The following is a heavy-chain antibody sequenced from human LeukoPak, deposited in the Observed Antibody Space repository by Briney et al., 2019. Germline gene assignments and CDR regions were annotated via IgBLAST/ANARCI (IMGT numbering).Heavy chain of an antibody. V-gene: IGHV3-30-3*01. CDR2: ISYDGSNK. Sequence: GGSLRLSCAASGFTFSSYAMHWVRQAPGKGLEWVAVISYDGSNKYYADSVKGRFTISRDNSKNTLYLQMNSLRAEDTAVYYCAKGYSGSYWGVYYFDYWGQGTLVTVSS. J-gene: IGHJ4*02. CDR3: AKGYSGSYWGVYYFDY. CDR1: GFTFSSYA. D-gene: IGHD1-26*01.